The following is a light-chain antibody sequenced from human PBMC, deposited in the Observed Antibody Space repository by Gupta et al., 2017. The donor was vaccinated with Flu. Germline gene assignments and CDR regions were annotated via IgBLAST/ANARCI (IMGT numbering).Light chain of an antibody. J-gene: IGLJ1*01. Sequence: QSPLTPCSPVSGSPGHSITISCTGTSSDIGGYNDVSWYQQPPGTAPKLMIYEVTNRPSGVSNRFSGSKSGNTASLTISGLQAEDEADYFCGSYTSSSTFVFGGGTKVTVL. V-gene: IGLV2-14*01. CDR1: SSDIGGYND. CDR2: EVT. CDR3: GSYTSSSTFV.